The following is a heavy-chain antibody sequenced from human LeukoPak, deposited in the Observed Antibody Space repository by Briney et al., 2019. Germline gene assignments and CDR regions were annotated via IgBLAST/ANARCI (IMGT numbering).Heavy chain of an antibody. CDR2: INPNSGGT. V-gene: IGHV1-2*02. CDR1: GYTFTDYY. CDR3: ARARWQLVPYFDF. Sequence: ASVKVSCKASGYTFTDYYMHWVRQAPGQGHAWMGWINPNSGGTNFAQKFQGRVAMTRDTSISTAYMELGSLRSDDTAVYYCARARWQLVPYFDFWAQGTLVTVSS. J-gene: IGHJ4*02. D-gene: IGHD6-6*01.